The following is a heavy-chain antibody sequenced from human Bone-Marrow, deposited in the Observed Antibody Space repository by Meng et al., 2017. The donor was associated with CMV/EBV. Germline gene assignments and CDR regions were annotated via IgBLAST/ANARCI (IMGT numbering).Heavy chain of an antibody. CDR3: ARDCSSNSCYGSGVDY. CDR2: INPSGGST. D-gene: IGHD2-2*01. CDR1: GYTFTSYY. Sequence: ASVKVSCKASGYTFTSYYMHWVRQAPGQGLEWMGIINPSGGSTSYAQKFQGRVTMTRDTSTSTVYMELNSLRSEDTAVYYCARDCSSNSCYGSGVDYWGQGTLVTVSS. V-gene: IGHV1-46*01. J-gene: IGHJ4*02.